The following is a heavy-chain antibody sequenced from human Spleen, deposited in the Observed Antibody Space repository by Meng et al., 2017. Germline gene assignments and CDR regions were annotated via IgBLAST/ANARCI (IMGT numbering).Heavy chain of an antibody. CDR2: ISWNSGSI. J-gene: IGHJ4*02. V-gene: IGHV3-9*01. CDR1: GFTFDDYA. Sequence: SLKISCAASGFTFDDYAMHWVRQAPGKGLEWVSGISWNSGSIGYADSVKGRFTISRDNAKNSLYLQMNSLRAEDTALYYCAKDISVLMVYALDYWGQGNLVNGAS. CDR3: AKDISVLMVYALDY. D-gene: IGHD2-8*01.